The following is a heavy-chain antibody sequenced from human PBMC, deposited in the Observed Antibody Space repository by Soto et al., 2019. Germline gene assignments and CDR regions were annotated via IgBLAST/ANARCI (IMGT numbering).Heavy chain of an antibody. V-gene: IGHV3-48*01. CDR2: IEYRSKIM. CDR3: ARHTELHWEGDYYYYDRDV. CDR1: GFDFSTYS. Sequence: EMQLVESGGGLVQPGGSLRLSCTASGFDFSTYSMDWFRQAPGKGLEWVSYIEYRSKIMHYADSVKGRFSISRDNAKKSLYLQMNSLRTEDTAIYYWARHTELHWEGDYYYYDRDVWGKGATVTVSS. J-gene: IGHJ6*03. D-gene: IGHD2-8*02.